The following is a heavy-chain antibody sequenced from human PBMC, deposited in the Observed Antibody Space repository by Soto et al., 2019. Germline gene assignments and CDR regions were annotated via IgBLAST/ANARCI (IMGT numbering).Heavy chain of an antibody. CDR2: IHHSGST. CDR1: CGPLPRGGYY. V-gene: IGHV4-31*03. Sequence: LPCHFSCGPLPRGGYYWTWIRQHPGKGLEWIGNIHHSGSTFYNPSLKSRVSISVDTSKNQFSLKLSSVAAADTAVYFCVRGVLSWGQGTLVTVS. J-gene: IGHJ1*01. CDR3: VRGVLS. D-gene: IGHD3-10*01.